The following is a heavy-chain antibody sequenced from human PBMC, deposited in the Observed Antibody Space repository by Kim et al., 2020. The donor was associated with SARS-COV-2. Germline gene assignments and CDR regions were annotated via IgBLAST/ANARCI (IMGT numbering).Heavy chain of an antibody. D-gene: IGHD3-10*01. V-gene: IGHV3-7*01. Sequence: GGSLRLSCAASGFTFSSYWMSWVRQAPGKGLEWVANIKQDGSEKYYVDSVKGRFTISRDNAKNSLYLQMNSLRAEDTAVYYCARAQWFGELLSRPAANYYYGMDVWGQGTTVTVSS. CDR2: IKQDGSEK. CDR1: GFTFSSYW. CDR3: ARAQWFGELLSRPAANYYYGMDV. J-gene: IGHJ6*02.